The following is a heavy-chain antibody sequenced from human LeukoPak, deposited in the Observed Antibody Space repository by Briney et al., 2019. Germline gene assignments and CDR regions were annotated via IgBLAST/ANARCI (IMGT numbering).Heavy chain of an antibody. CDR2: ISSDGSKT. J-gene: IGHJ5*02. CDR1: GVSLSNYA. V-gene: IGHV3-30*04. CDR3: ATSTTVAGTFWFDP. D-gene: IGHD6-19*01. Sequence: GGSLRLSCAPSGVSLSNYALDWVRQALGKGLEWVAAISSDGSKTYYTDSVKGRFTISRDGPSDTLSLQMDSLRAEDTARYYCATSTTVAGTFWFDPWGQGTLVIVSS.